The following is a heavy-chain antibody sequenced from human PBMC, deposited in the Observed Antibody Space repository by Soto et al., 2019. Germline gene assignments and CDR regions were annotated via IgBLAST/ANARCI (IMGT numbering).Heavy chain of an antibody. D-gene: IGHD2-2*01. CDR3: AREWCSSTSCSLEY. CDR1: GFTFSSYG. Sequence: GGSLRLSCAASGFTFSSYGMHRVRQAPGKGLEWVAVIWYDGSNKYYADSVKGRFTISRDNSKNTLYLQMNSLRAEDTAVYYCAREWCSSTSCSLEYWGQGTLVTVSS. CDR2: IWYDGSNK. J-gene: IGHJ4*02. V-gene: IGHV3-33*01.